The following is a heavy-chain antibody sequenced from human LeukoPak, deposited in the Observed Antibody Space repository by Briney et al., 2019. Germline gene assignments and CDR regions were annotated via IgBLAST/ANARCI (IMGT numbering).Heavy chain of an antibody. CDR2: ISSSGSAI. Sequence: GGSLRLSCAASAFTFSTYSMNWVRQAPGKGLQWVSYISSSGSAIYYADSVKGRFTISRDNAKNSLYLQMNSLRAEDTAVYYCARGAMSTFARFDSWGQGTLVSVSS. CDR3: ARGAMSTFARFDS. J-gene: IGHJ4*02. CDR1: AFTFSTYS. V-gene: IGHV3-48*04. D-gene: IGHD2/OR15-2a*01.